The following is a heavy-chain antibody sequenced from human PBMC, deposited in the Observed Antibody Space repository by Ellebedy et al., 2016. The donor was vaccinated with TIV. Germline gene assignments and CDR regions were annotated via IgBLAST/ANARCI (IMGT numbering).Heavy chain of an antibody. V-gene: IGHV3-33*01. CDR2: IWYDGSNK. Sequence: GESLKISXAASGFTFSSYGMHWVRQAPGKGLEWVAVIWYDGSNKYYADSVKGRFTISRDNSKNTLYLQMNSLRAEDTAVYYCARGNVVVAATFYMDVWGKGTTVTVSS. D-gene: IGHD2-15*01. J-gene: IGHJ6*03. CDR1: GFTFSSYG. CDR3: ARGNVVVAATFYMDV.